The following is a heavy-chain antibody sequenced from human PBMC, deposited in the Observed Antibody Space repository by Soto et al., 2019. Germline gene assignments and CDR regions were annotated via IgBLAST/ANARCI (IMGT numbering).Heavy chain of an antibody. D-gene: IGHD1-26*01. CDR1: GFTFSSYG. CDR3: ARDVGGADYYYYGMDV. Sequence: GGSLRLSCAASGFTFSSYGMHWVRQAPGKGLEWVAVIWYDGSNKYYADSVKGRFTISRDSSKNTLYLQMNSLRAEDTAVYYCARDVGGADYYYYGMDVWGQGTTVTVSS. V-gene: IGHV3-33*01. J-gene: IGHJ6*02. CDR2: IWYDGSNK.